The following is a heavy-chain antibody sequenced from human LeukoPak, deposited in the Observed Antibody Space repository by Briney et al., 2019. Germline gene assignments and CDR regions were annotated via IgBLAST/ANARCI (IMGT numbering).Heavy chain of an antibody. CDR3: ARGPNKSDGGNSGSAWFDP. D-gene: IGHD4-23*01. V-gene: IGHV1-8*01. Sequence: ASVKVPCKASGYTFTTYDINWVRQATGQGLEWMGWMSPNSGNTGYAQKFQGRVTMTRNTSISTAYMELSSLRSEDTAVYYCARGPNKSDGGNSGSAWFDPWGQGTLVTVSS. CDR2: MSPNSGNT. J-gene: IGHJ5*02. CDR1: GYTFTTYD.